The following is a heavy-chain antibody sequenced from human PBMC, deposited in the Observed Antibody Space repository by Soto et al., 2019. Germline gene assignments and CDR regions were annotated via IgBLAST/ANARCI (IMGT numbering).Heavy chain of an antibody. CDR3: GRGPYSGAYHIVD. CDR1: GYTFTGHD. V-gene: IGHV1-8*01. CDR2: LNPYNGNT. D-gene: IGHD1-26*01. Sequence: ASVKVSCKASGYTFTGHDIIWVRQAAGQGLEWMGLLNPYNGNTVYAQKFQGRFTVTRNTSISTAYMELRSLRSDDTAVYYCGRGPYSGAYHIVDWGQGTQVTVSS. J-gene: IGHJ4*02.